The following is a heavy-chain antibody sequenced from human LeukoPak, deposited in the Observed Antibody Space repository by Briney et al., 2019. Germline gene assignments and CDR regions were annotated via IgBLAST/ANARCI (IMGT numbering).Heavy chain of an antibody. CDR3: ARAMTGTTHPFQY. Sequence: SETLSLTCTVSGGSISGYYWIWIRQPPGKGLEWIGYIYYGGSTNYNPSLKSRVTISVDTSKNQFSLKLSSVTAADTAIYYCARAMTGTTHPFQYWGQGTLVTVSS. D-gene: IGHD1-7*01. CDR1: GGSISGYY. CDR2: IYYGGST. J-gene: IGHJ4*02. V-gene: IGHV4-59*01.